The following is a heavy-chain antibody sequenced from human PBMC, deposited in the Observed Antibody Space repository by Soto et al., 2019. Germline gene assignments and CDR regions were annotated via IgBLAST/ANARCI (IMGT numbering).Heavy chain of an antibody. CDR3: ARGRDGYNYRTYYFDY. J-gene: IGHJ4*02. CDR1: GGSISRGGYS. D-gene: IGHD1-1*01. V-gene: IGHV4-30-2*01. Sequence: QLQLQESGSGLVKPSQTLSLTCAVSGGSISRGGYSWSWIRQPPGKGLEWIGYIYHSGSTYYNPSLKSRVTISVDRSKNQFSLKLSSVTAADTAVYYCARGRDGYNYRTYYFDYWGQGTLVTVSS. CDR2: IYHSGST.